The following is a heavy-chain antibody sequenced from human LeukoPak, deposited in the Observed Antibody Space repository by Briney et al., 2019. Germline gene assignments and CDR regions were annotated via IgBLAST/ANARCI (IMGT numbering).Heavy chain of an antibody. CDR2: INPNSGGT. D-gene: IGHD3-22*01. CDR1: GYTFTGYY. Sequence: ASVKVSCKASGYTFTGYYMHWVRQAPGQGLEWMGWINPNSGGTNYAQKFQGRVTMTRDTSISTAYMELSRPRSDVTAVYYCARDHPDYYDSRGLDYWGQGTLVTVSS. J-gene: IGHJ4*02. CDR3: ARDHPDYYDSRGLDY. V-gene: IGHV1-2*02.